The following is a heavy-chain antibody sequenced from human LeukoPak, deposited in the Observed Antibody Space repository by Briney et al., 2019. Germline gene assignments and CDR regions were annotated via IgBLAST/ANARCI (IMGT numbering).Heavy chain of an antibody. D-gene: IGHD3-16*02. V-gene: IGHV3-21*04. CDR1: GFTFSSYS. CDR2: ISSSSYI. J-gene: IGHJ4*02. Sequence: PGGSLRLSCAASGFTFSSYSMNGVGQAPGKGLEGVSSISSSSYIYYADSVKGRFTISRDNSQNTLYLQMNSLRAEDTAVYYCARVGGYYVWGSYRSHFDYWGQGTLVTVSS. CDR3: ARVGGYYVWGSYRSHFDY.